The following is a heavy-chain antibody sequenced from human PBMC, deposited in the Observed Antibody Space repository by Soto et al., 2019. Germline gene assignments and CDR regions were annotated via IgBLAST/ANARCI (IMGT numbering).Heavy chain of an antibody. CDR1: GGTFSSYT. V-gene: IGHV1-69*08. Sequence: QVQLVQSGAEVKKPGSSVKVSCKASGGTFSSYTISWVRQAPGQGLEWMGRIIPILGIANYAQKFQGSVTITADKSTGTAYRELSSLRSEDTAVYYCARDLKTNALDAFDIWGQGTMVTVSS. CDR2: IIPILGIA. CDR3: ARDLKTNALDAFDI. D-gene: IGHD2-8*01. J-gene: IGHJ3*02.